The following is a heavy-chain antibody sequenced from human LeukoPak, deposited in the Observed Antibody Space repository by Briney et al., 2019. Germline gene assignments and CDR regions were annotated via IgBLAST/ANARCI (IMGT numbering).Heavy chain of an antibody. D-gene: IGHD1-26*01. V-gene: IGHV1-2*02. CDR2: INPNSGGT. J-gene: IGHJ4*02. Sequence: ASVKVSCKASGYTFTGYYMHWVRQAPGQGLEWMGWINPNSGGTNYAQKFQGRVTMTRDTSIGTAYMELSRLRSDDTAVYYCARDVKRVMGATDYWGQGTLVTVSS. CDR3: ARDVKRVMGATDY. CDR1: GYTFTGYY.